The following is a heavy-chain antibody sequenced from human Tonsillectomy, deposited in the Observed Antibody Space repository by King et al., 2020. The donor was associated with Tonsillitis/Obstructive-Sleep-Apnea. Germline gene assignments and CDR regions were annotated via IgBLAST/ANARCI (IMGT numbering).Heavy chain of an antibody. CDR3: ARDGGVEMATIENYIDY. V-gene: IGHV3-30*04. Sequence: VQLVESGGGVVQPGRSLRLSCAASGFTFSSYAMHWVRQAPGKGLEWVAVISYDGSDEYYADSVKGQFTISRDNSKNTVYLQMNSLRAEDTAVYYCARDGGVEMATIENYIDYWGQGTLVTVSS. CDR2: ISYDGSDE. D-gene: IGHD5-24*01. CDR1: GFTFSSYA. J-gene: IGHJ4*02.